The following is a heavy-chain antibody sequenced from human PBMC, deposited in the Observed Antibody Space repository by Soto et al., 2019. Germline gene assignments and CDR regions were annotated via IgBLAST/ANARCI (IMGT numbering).Heavy chain of an antibody. CDR2: ISAYNGNT. J-gene: IGHJ4*02. V-gene: IGHV1-18*01. CDR1: GYTFTSYG. D-gene: IGHD6-19*01. CDR3: ARVRGRYSSGWYSS. Sequence: ASVKVSCKASGYTFTSYGISWVRQAPGQGLEWMGWISAYNGNTNYAQKLQGRVTMTTDTSTSTAYMEPRSLRSDDTAVYYCARVRGRYSSGWYSSWGQGTLVTVSS.